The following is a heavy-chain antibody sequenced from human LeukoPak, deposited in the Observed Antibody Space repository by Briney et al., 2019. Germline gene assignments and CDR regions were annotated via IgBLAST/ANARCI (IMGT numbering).Heavy chain of an antibody. J-gene: IGHJ4*02. CDR1: GYTFTSYY. D-gene: IGHD6-13*01. Sequence: ASVKVSCKASGYTFTSYYMHWVGQAPGQGLECMGIINSSGSSTSYPQKFQGRVTMTRDTSTSTVYMELSSLSSEDTVVYYCARDPHSNSWYDYWGQGTLVTVSS. V-gene: IGHV1-46*01. CDR2: INSSGSST. CDR3: ARDPHSNSWYDY.